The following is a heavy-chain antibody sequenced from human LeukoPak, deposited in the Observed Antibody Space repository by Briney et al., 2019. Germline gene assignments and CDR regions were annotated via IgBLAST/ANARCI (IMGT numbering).Heavy chain of an antibody. V-gene: IGHV3-11*01. CDR2: ISSSGSTI. CDR1: GFTFSDYY. CDR3: ARRLYCGGDCYLFTSDAFDI. Sequence: GGSLRLSCAASGFTFSDYYMSWIRQAPGKGLEWASYISSSGSTIYYADSVKGRFTISRDNAKNSLYLQMNSLRAEDTAVYYCARRLYCGGDCYLFTSDAFDIWGQGTMVTVSS. D-gene: IGHD2-21*02. J-gene: IGHJ3*02.